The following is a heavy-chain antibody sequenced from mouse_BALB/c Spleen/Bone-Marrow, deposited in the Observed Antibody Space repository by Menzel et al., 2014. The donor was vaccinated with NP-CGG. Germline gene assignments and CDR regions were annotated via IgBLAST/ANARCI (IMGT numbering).Heavy chain of an antibody. CDR3: ARDSFLITRALDY. J-gene: IGHJ4*01. Sequence: QVQLQQSGPGLVAPSQSLSITCTVSGLSLTGYGVSWVRQPPGKGLEWLGMIWGDGSTDYNSALKSRLSISKDNSKSQVFLKMNGLQTDDTARYYCARDSFLITRALDYWGQGTSVTVSS. V-gene: IGHV2-6-7*01. CDR2: IWGDGST. D-gene: IGHD2-4*01. CDR1: GLSLTGYG.